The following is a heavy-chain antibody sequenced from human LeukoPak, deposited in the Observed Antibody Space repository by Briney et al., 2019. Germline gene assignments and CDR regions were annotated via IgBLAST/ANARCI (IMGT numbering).Heavy chain of an antibody. D-gene: IGHD3-22*01. CDR3: ARGGRTYYYESIGYYYGT. CDR1: GYTFTGYY. J-gene: IGHJ1*01. V-gene: IGHV1-2*06. Sequence: ASVTVSCKASGYTFTGYYMHWVRQAPGQGLEWMGRSNPNSGGTNYAQKFQGRVTMTRDTSIRTAYMELSRLRSDDAAVYYCARGGRTYYYESIGYYYGTCGQGTLVTVSS. CDR2: SNPNSGGT.